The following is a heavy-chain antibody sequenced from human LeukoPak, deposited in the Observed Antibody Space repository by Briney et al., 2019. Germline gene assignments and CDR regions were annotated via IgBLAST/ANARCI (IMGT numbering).Heavy chain of an antibody. V-gene: IGHV3-30*03. J-gene: IGHJ4*02. Sequence: GGSLRLSCAPSGFTFSRHGMHWVRQAPGKGLEWAAIISNDGSRKYYAHSVEGRFTISRDNSKNTLYLQMNSLRTEDTAVYYCARCDVGDGYSHYWGQGTLVTVSS. CDR2: ISNDGSRK. CDR1: GFTFSRHG. CDR3: ARCDVGDGYSHY. D-gene: IGHD5-24*01.